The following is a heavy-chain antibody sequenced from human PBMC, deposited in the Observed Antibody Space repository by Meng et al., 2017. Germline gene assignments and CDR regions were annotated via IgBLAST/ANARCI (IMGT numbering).Heavy chain of an antibody. J-gene: IGHJ4*02. CDR3: AKVGLNYHPGRLDY. CDR1: GFTFSSYA. D-gene: IGHD1-7*01. V-gene: IGHV3-23*01. Sequence: GGSLRLSCAASGFTFSSYAMSWVRQAPGKGLEWVSAISGSGGSTYYADSVKGRFTISRDNSKNTLYLQMNSLRAKDTAVYYCAKVGLNYHPGRLDYWGQGTLVTVSS. CDR2: ISGSGGST.